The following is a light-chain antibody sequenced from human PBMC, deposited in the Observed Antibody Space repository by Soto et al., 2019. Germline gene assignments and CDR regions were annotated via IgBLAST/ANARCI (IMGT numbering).Light chain of an antibody. Sequence: QSALTQPASVSGSPGQSITISCTGTSSDIGYYDYVSWYQHHSGKAPKLIIYEVNNRPSGVSNRFSGSKSVNTASLTISGLQAEDEADYYCSSHSSSSAYYAFGTGTKLTVL. CDR3: SSHSSSSAYYA. V-gene: IGLV2-14*01. CDR1: SSDIGYYDY. J-gene: IGLJ1*01. CDR2: EVN.